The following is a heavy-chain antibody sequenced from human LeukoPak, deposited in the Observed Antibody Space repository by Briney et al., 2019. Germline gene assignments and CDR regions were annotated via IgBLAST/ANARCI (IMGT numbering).Heavy chain of an antibody. CDR1: GYTFTSYG. CDR2: ITPMLGTT. CDR3: ATNSATRGNFFDS. J-gene: IGHJ4*02. D-gene: IGHD1-1*01. Sequence: SVKVSCKASGYTFTSYGISWVRQAPGQGLEWMGGITPMLGTTNYAQKFQGRVTIIADESTSTAYMEMSSLRSEDTALYYCATNSATRGNFFDSWGQGSLVTISS. V-gene: IGHV1-69*13.